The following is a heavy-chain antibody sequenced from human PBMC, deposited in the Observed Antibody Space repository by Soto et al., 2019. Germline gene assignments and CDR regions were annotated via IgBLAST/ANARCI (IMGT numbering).Heavy chain of an antibody. CDR3: AKDRYSSSWRHDF. Sequence: EVQLLESGGGLVQPGGALRLSCAASGFTFSSYARSWVRQPPGKGLEWVSTISGSGSSTYYADSVKGRFTISRDNSKNTRYLQMNSLGAEDTAIYYCAKDRYSSSWRHDFWGQGTLVTVFS. CDR2: ISGSGSST. J-gene: IGHJ4*02. D-gene: IGHD6-13*01. V-gene: IGHV3-23*01. CDR1: GFTFSSYA.